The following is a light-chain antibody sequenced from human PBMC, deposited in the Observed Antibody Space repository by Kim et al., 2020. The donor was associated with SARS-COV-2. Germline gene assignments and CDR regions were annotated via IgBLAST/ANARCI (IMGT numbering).Light chain of an antibody. V-gene: IGLV2-8*01. CDR2: EVS. CDR1: SSDVGGYNF. J-gene: IGLJ2*01. Sequence: QSALTQPPSASGSPGQSVTISCTGTSSDVGGYNFVSWYQQHPGKAPKLMIYEVSKRPSGVPDRFSGSKSGHTASLTVSGLQAEDEADYYCSSYAGSNTVLFGGGTTLTVL. CDR3: SSYAGSNTVL.